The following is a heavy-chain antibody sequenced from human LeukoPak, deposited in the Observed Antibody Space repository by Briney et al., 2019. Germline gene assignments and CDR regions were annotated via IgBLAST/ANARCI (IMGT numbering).Heavy chain of an antibody. Sequence: GGSLRLSCAASGFIVSSNYLSWVRQAPGKGLEWVSVIYSDGTTYYADSVKGRFTISRHNSMDTLYLQMNSLRPEDTAVYYCATGAPYSGYEDYWGQGTLVTVSS. CDR1: GFIVSSNY. CDR3: ATGAPYSGYEDY. CDR2: IYSDGTT. D-gene: IGHD5-12*01. V-gene: IGHV3-53*04. J-gene: IGHJ4*02.